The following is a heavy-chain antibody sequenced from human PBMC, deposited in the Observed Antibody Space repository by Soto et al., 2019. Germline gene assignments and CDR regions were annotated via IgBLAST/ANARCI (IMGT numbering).Heavy chain of an antibody. D-gene: IGHD3-22*01. CDR3: AKDTYYHDSSGYYIFDC. J-gene: IGHJ4*02. CDR1: GFTFSSFG. V-gene: IGHV3-30*18. Sequence: QVQLVESGGGVVQPGRSLRLSCGASGFTFSSFGMHWVRQAPGKGLEWVAHISYDGNNKHYTDSVKGRFTISRDNAENTLYLQMDSRSGEDATVYYCAKDTYYHDSSGYYIFDCWGQGTLVTVSS. CDR2: ISYDGNNK.